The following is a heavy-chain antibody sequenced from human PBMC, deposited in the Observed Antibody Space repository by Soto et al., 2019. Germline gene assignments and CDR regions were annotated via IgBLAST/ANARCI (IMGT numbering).Heavy chain of an antibody. Sequence: SVKVSCKASGGTFSSYAISWVRQAPGQGLEWMGGIIPIFGTANYAQKFQGRVTITADGSTSTAYMELSSLRSEDTAVYYCARDGAAAGKGKYYDGMDVWGQGTTVTVSS. CDR2: IIPIFGTA. D-gene: IGHD6-13*01. J-gene: IGHJ6*02. CDR3: ARDGAAAGKGKYYDGMDV. CDR1: GGTFSSYA. V-gene: IGHV1-69*13.